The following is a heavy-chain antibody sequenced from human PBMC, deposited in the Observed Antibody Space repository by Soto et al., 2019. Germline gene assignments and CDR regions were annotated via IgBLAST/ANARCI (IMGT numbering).Heavy chain of an antibody. Sequence: QVQLVQSGAEEKKPGASVKVSCKASGYTFTNYAMHWVRQAPGQRLEWMGWINAGNGNTKYSQKFQGRVTITRDTSARTAYMELSSLRSEDTAVYYCARVSGYYLPDYWGQGPLVTVSS. CDR1: GYTFTNYA. J-gene: IGHJ4*02. D-gene: IGHD5-12*01. V-gene: IGHV1-3*05. CDR2: INAGNGNT. CDR3: ARVSGYYLPDY.